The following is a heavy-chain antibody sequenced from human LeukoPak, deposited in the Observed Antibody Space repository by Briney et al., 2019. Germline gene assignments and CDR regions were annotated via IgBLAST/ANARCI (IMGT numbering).Heavy chain of an antibody. D-gene: IGHD6-19*01. V-gene: IGHV4-59*08. J-gene: IGHJ6*02. CDR3: ASRQIAVGGLEYYYRMDV. Sequence: PSETLSLTCTVSGVSISSYYWSWIRQPPGKGLEWVANIYYSVSANYNPSLKSRVTISLDTSKNHFSMNLSSVTADDPAVYYCASRQIAVGGLEYYYRMDVWGQGTTVTVSS. CDR2: IYYSVSA. CDR1: GVSISSYY.